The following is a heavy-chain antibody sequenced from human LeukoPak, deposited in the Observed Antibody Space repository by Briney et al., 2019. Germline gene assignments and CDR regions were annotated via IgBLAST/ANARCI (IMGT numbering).Heavy chain of an antibody. Sequence: ASVKVSCKASGYTFTSYGISWVRQAPGQGLEWMGWISAYNGNTNYAQKLQGRVTMTTDTSTSTAYMELRSLRSDDTAVYYCARERGQLMTTRWFDPWGQGTLVTDSS. V-gene: IGHV1-18*01. CDR1: GYTFTSYG. CDR2: ISAYNGNT. CDR3: ARERGQLMTTRWFDP. D-gene: IGHD2-2*01. J-gene: IGHJ5*02.